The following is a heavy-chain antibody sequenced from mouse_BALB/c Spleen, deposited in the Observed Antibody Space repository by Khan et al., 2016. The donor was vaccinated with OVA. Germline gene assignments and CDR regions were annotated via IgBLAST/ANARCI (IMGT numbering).Heavy chain of an antibody. Sequence: EVQLQESGPELVKPGASVTISCKASGYSFTGYFMNWVMQSHGKRLEWIGLINPHIDATFYNQKFTDKATLTVDESSTTSHMELRSLTSEDSAVYYCERKNGSDFDYWGQGTTLTVSS. CDR3: ERKNGSDFDY. J-gene: IGHJ2*01. CDR1: GYSFTGYF. V-gene: IGHV1-20*01. D-gene: IGHD1-1*01. CDR2: INPHIDAT.